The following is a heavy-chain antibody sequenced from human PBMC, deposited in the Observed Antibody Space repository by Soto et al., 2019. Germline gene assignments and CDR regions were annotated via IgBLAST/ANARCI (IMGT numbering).Heavy chain of an antibody. CDR1: GGSISGGYS. Sequence: QVQLQESGSGLVRPSQTLSLTCTVSGGSISGGYSWGWIRQPPGKGLEWIGYIYHTGSSHYSPSLKNRVTMSVDKSKNHFSLRLTSVTAADTAVYFCAKEGDYSAFDIWGQGTMVIVSS. CDR3: AKEGDYSAFDI. CDR2: IYHTGSS. J-gene: IGHJ3*02. D-gene: IGHD4-17*01. V-gene: IGHV4-30-2*01.